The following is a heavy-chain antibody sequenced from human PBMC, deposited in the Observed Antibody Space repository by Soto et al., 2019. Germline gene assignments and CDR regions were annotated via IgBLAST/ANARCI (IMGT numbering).Heavy chain of an antibody. CDR3: AAHFHWGPYNYYYGMDV. D-gene: IGHD7-27*01. Sequence: QVQLVQSGAEVKKPGSSVKVSCKASGGTFSSYAISWVGQAPGQGLEGMGGIIPMFGTADYAQKFQGRVTITADESTSTAYMELSSLRSEDTAVYYCAAHFHWGPYNYYYGMDVWGQGTTVTVSS. CDR1: GGTFSSYA. J-gene: IGHJ6*02. CDR2: IIPMFGTA. V-gene: IGHV1-69*12.